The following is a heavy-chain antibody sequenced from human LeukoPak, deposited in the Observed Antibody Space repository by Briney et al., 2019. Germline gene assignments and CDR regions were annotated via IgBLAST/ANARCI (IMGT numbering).Heavy chain of an antibody. D-gene: IGHD6-13*01. Sequence: AGGSLRLSCAASGFTFSSYCMSWVRQAPGKGLEWVANIKQDGSEKYYVDSVKGRFTISRDNAKNSLYLQMNRLRAEDTAVYYCARGLLYAAADRYYYYGMDVWGQGTTVTVSS. V-gene: IGHV3-7*01. J-gene: IGHJ6*02. CDR2: IKQDGSEK. CDR1: GFTFSSYC. CDR3: ARGLLYAAADRYYYYGMDV.